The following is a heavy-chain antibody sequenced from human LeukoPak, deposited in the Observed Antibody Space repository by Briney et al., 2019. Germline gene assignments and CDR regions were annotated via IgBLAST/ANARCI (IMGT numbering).Heavy chain of an antibody. J-gene: IGHJ4*02. CDR1: GFTFSHYA. CDR3: ARERTGFYAEY. CDR2: ISYDGSVQ. D-gene: IGHD3/OR15-3a*01. V-gene: IGHV3-30*04. Sequence: GGSLRLSCAASGFTFSHYAMYWVRQAPGKGLEWVALISYDGSVQYSADSVKGRFTISRDSPKNTLYLQMNSLRPEDTAVYYCARERTGFYAEYWGQGTLVTVSS.